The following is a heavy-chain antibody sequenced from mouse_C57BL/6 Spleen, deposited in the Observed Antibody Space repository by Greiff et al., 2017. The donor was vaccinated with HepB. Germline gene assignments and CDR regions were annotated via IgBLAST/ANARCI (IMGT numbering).Heavy chain of an antibody. Sequence: DVMLVESGGGLVQPGGSLKLSCAASGIDFSRYWMSWVRRAPGKGLEWIGEINPDSSTINYAPSLKDKFIISRDNAKNTLYLQMSKVRSEDTALYYCASPRYYYGSSYGAMDYWGQGTSVTVSS. CDR1: GIDFSRYW. CDR3: ASPRYYYGSSYGAMDY. D-gene: IGHD1-1*01. V-gene: IGHV4-1*01. J-gene: IGHJ4*01. CDR2: INPDSSTI.